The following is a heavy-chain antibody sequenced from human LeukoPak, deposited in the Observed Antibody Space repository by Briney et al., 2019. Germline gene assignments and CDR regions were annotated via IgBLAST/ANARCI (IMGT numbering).Heavy chain of an antibody. CDR2: ISGSGGST. D-gene: IGHD3-22*01. CDR1: GFTFSSYA. J-gene: IGHJ4*02. CDR3: AKDPTYYYDSSGHFDY. Sequence: GALRLSCAASGFTFSSYAMSWVRQAPGKGLEWVSAISGSGGSTYYADSVKGRFTISRDNSKNTLYLQMNSLRAEDTAVYYCAKDPTYYYDSSGHFDYLGQGTLVTVSS. V-gene: IGHV3-23*01.